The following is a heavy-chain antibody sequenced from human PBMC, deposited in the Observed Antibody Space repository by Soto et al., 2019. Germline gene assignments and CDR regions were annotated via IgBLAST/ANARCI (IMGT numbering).Heavy chain of an antibody. V-gene: IGHV3-23*01. CDR2: ISGNGGST. Sequence: GGSLRPSCVASAFTLSSYAMSWVRQAPGKGLEWLSAISGNGGSTYYADSVKGLFTITRDNSKNTLYLQMNSLRAEDTAVYYCAKDGISNIWGQGALVTVSS. CDR1: AFTLSSYA. CDR3: AKDGISNI. J-gene: IGHJ4*02. D-gene: IGHD1-26*01.